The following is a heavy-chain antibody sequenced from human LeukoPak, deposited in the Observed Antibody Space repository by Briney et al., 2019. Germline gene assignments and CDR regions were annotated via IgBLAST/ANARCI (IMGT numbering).Heavy chain of an antibody. D-gene: IGHD3-22*01. CDR2: IDYSGGST. V-gene: IGHV3-23*01. CDR1: GFTLSSYE. J-gene: IGHJ3*02. CDR3: AKDRAPITMIVVVTDHAFDI. Sequence: GGSLRLSCTASGFTLSSYEMSWVRQAPGKGLEWVSSIDYSGGSTYYADSVKGRFTISRDNSKNTLYLQLNSLRGDDTAVYYCAKDRAPITMIVVVTDHAFDIWGQGTMVTVSS.